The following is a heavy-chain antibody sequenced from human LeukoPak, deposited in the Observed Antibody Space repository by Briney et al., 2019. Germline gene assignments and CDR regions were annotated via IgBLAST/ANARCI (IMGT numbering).Heavy chain of an antibody. V-gene: IGHV3-74*01. CDR2: ITTDGSST. D-gene: IGHD1-26*01. Sequence: GGSLRLSCVDSGFTFSRYWMHWVRQAPGKGLVWVSHITTDGSSTSYADSVKGRFTISRDNAKNTLYLQMNSLRAEDTAVYYCARGAIAGANFDYWGQGTLVTVSS. CDR1: GFTFSRYW. J-gene: IGHJ4*02. CDR3: ARGAIAGANFDY.